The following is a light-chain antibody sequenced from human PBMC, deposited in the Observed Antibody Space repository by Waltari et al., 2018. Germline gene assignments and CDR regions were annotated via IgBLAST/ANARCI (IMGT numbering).Light chain of an antibody. CDR3: SSYSTSSTLVV. J-gene: IGLJ2*01. Sequence: QSALTQPASVSGSPGQSISISCTGTSSDVAVYDYVPWYQQYPGKAPKLMIFDVSNRPSGVSDRFSGSKSGNTASLTISGLQAEDEAYYYCSSYSTSSTLVVFGGGTKVTVL. CDR2: DVS. CDR1: SSDVAVYDY. V-gene: IGLV2-14*03.